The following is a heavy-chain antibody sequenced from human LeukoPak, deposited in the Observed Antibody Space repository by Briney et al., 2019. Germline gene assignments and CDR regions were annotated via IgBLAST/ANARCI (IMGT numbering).Heavy chain of an antibody. CDR2: ISSSSYI. V-gene: IGHV3-21*01. Sequence: GGSLRLSCAASGFTFSSYSMNWVRQAPGKGLEWVSSISSSSYIYYADSVKGRFTISRDNAKNSLYLQMNSLRAEDTAVYYCARGGFYYGSGSYFDYWGQGTLVTVSS. CDR3: ARGGFYYGSGSYFDY. CDR1: GFTFSSYS. J-gene: IGHJ4*02. D-gene: IGHD3-10*01.